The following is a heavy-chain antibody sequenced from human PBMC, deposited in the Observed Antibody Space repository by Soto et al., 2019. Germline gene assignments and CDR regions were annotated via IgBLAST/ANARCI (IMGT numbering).Heavy chain of an antibody. Sequence: PGGSLRLSCTTSGFTFSDYYMSWIRQAPGKGLEWLSYISTSGNTIYYADSVRGRFTISRDNAKNSVYLQMTSLRAEDTAVYYCARDQTTTVVTPLGYWGQGTLVTVSS. CDR1: GFTFSDYY. J-gene: IGHJ4*02. CDR2: ISTSGNTI. D-gene: IGHD4-17*01. V-gene: IGHV3-11*01. CDR3: ARDQTTTVVTPLGY.